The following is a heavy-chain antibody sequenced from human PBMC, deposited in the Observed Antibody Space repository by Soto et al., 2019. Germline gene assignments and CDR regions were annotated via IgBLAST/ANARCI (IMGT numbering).Heavy chain of an antibody. V-gene: IGHV1-46*01. CDR3: ASDRDGYNAFDI. CDR1: GYTFTSYY. J-gene: IGHJ3*02. D-gene: IGHD5-12*01. Sequence: ASVKVSCKASGYTFTSYYMHWVRQAPGQGLEWMGIINPSGGSTSYAQKFQGRVTMTRDTSTSTVYMELSSLRSEDTAVCYCASDRDGYNAFDIWGQGTMVTVSS. CDR2: INPSGGST.